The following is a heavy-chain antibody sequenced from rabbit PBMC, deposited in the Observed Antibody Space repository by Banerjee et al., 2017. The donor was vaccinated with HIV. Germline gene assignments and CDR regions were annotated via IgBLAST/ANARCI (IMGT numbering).Heavy chain of an antibody. CDR3: TRLGL. CDR1: GFDLSSHDY. Sequence: QSLEESGGGLVKPEGSLTLTCKASGFDLSSHDYMCWVRQAPGKGLEWIGCIYTSSGSAYYASWAKGRFTISKTSSTTVTLQMTSLTAADTATYFCTRLGLWGPGTLVTVS. V-gene: IGHV1S40*01. CDR2: IYTSSGSA. J-gene: IGHJ4*01.